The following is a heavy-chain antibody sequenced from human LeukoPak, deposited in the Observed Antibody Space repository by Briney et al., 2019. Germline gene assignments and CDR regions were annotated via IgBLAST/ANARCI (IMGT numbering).Heavy chain of an antibody. D-gene: IGHD2-2*02. J-gene: IGHJ4*02. V-gene: IGHV4-4*07. Sequence: SETLSLTCTVSGDSISSFYWSWTRQPAGKGLEWIGRINTNGRTKYNPSLNSRVTMSVDTSKNQFSLKLSSVTAADTAVYYCARGYCSSTSCYSRIAAAGDFDYWGQGTLVTVSS. CDR2: INTNGRT. CDR3: ARGYCSSTSCYSRIAAAGDFDY. CDR1: GDSISSFY.